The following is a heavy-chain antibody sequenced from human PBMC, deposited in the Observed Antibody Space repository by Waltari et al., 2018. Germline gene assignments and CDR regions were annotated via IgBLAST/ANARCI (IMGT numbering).Heavy chain of an antibody. CDR2: TYYSGST. V-gene: IGHV4-31*03. J-gene: IGHJ3*02. CDR3: AGPAVVATIEGDAFDI. D-gene: IGHD5-12*01. CDR1: GGSISSGGYY. Sequence: QVQLQESGPGLVKPSQTLSLTCTVSGGSISSGGYYWRWIRQHPGKGLEWIGYTYYSGSTYYNPSLKSRVTISVDTSKNQFSLKLSSVTAADTAVYYCAGPAVVATIEGDAFDIWGQGTMVTVSS.